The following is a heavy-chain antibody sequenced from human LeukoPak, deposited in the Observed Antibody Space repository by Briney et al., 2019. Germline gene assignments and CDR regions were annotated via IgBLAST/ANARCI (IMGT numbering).Heavy chain of an antibody. D-gene: IGHD2-15*01. J-gene: IGHJ4*02. V-gene: IGHV4-59*01. Sequence: SETLSLTCTVSGGSISSYYWSWIRQPPGKGLEWIGNIYYSGSTNYNPSLKSRVTISVDTSRNQFSLKLSSVTAADTAMYYCAREVAGRKDYWGQGALVTVSS. CDR3: AREVAGRKDY. CDR1: GGSISSYY. CDR2: IYYSGST.